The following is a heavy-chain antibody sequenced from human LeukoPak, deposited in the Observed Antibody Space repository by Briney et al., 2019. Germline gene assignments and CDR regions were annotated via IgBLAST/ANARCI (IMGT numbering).Heavy chain of an antibody. V-gene: IGHV3-30*02. D-gene: IGHD5-18*01. CDR2: IRYDGSNK. Sequence: GGSLRLSCAASGFTFSSYGMHWVRQAPGKGLEWVAFIRYDGSNKYYADSVKGRFAISRDNSKNTLYLQMNSLRAEDTAVYYCAKDFHFFDTAPYYYYYYMDVWGKGTTVTISS. CDR1: GFTFSSYG. CDR3: AKDFHFFDTAPYYYYYYMDV. J-gene: IGHJ6*03.